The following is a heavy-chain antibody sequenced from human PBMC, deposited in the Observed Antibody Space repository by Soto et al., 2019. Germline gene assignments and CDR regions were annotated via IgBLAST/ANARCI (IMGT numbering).Heavy chain of an antibody. V-gene: IGHV2-26*01. D-gene: IGHD3-3*01. CDR1: GFSLSNVRMG. CDR3: ARSRPYDDFWSGYPYWFDP. Sequence: QVTLKESGPVLVKPTETLTLTCTVSGFSLSNVRMGVGWIRQPPGKALEWLAQIFSNDERSYSASLRTRLSISKDTSKSQVVLTMTNVEPADTGTYYCARSRPYDDFWSGYPYWFDPWGPGILVTVSS. CDR2: IFSNDER. J-gene: IGHJ5*02.